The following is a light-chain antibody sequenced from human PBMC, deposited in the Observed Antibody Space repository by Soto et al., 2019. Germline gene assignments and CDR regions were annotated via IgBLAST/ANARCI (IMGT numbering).Light chain of an antibody. CDR2: DVS. CDR3: SSYTSSSTLV. Sequence: QSVLTKPASVSRSPGQPTPISRTGTSSHVGGYNYVSWYQQHPGKAPKLMIYDVSNRPSGVSNRFSGSKSGNTAFLTISGLQAEDEADYYCSSYTSSSTLVFGTGTKVTVL. V-gene: IGLV2-14*01. J-gene: IGLJ1*01. CDR1: SSHVGGYNY.